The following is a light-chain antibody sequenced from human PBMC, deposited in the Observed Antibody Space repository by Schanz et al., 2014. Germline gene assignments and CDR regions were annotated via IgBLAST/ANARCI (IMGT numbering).Light chain of an antibody. CDR3: SSYTSSSTPGV. V-gene: IGLV2-8*01. CDR1: SSDVGGHNY. Sequence: QSALTQPPSASGSPGQSVTISCTGTSSDVGGHNYVSWYQQHPGKSPKLMISEVNKRPSGVPDRFSGSKSGNTASLTVSGLQAEDEADYYCSSYTSSSTPGVFGGGTKLTVL. CDR2: EVN. J-gene: IGLJ2*01.